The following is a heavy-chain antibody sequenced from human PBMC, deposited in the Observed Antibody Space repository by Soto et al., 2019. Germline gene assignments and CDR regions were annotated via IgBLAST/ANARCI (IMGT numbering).Heavy chain of an antibody. D-gene: IGHD1-26*01. J-gene: IGHJ4*02. CDR2: ISAYNGNT. Sequence: QVQLVQSGAEVKKPGASVKVSCKASGYTFTSYGISWVRQAPGQGLEWMGWISAYNGNTNYAQKLQGRVTMTTDTAASTAYMQPRSLRSDATAVYYCGGGVGWEPLDYWGQVTLVTVSS. CDR3: GGGVGWEPLDY. V-gene: IGHV1-18*01. CDR1: GYTFTSYG.